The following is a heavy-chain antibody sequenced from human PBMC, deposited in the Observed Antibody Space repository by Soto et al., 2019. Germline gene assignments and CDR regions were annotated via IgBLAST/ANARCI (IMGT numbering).Heavy chain of an antibody. CDR2: IYYSGST. CDR3: ARLYGDYHYFDY. CDR1: GGSISSYY. V-gene: IGHV4-59*01. J-gene: IGHJ4*02. Sequence: SETLSLTCTVSGGSISSYYWSLIRQPPGKGLEWIGYIYYSGSTNYNPSLKSRVTISVDTSKNQFSLKLSSVTAADTAVYYCARLYGDYHYFDYWGQGTLVTVSS. D-gene: IGHD4-17*01.